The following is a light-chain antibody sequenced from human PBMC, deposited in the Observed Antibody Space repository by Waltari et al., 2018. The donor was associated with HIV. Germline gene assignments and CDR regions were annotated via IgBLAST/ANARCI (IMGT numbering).Light chain of an antibody. V-gene: IGKV3-11*01. CDR3: QHRYNWPRT. CDR2: EAS. J-gene: IGKJ1*01. Sequence: EIVLTQSPVTLSLSPGERATLSCRASQSVNYYLVWYQQKPGQAPRLLIYEASKRATGSPARFSGSGSGTDFTLTISSLEPEDFAVYYCQHRYNWPRTFGQGTKVEIK. CDR1: QSVNYY.